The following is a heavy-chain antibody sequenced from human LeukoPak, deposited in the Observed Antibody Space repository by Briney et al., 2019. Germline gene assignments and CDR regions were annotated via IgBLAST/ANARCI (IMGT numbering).Heavy chain of an antibody. CDR3: ASSGYTAMDPYYFDY. CDR2: IIPILGIA. CDR1: GGTFSSYA. J-gene: IGHJ4*02. Sequence: GASVKVSCKASGGTFSSYAISWVRQAPGQGLEWMGRIIPILGIANYAQKFQGRVTITADKSTSTAYMELSSLRSEDTAVYYCASSGYTAMDPYYFDYWGQGTLVTVSS. D-gene: IGHD5-18*01. V-gene: IGHV1-69*04.